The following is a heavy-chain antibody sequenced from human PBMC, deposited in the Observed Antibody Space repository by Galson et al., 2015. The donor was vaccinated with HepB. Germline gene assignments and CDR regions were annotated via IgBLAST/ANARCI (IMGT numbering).Heavy chain of an antibody. Sequence: SLRLSCAASGFTFSNAWMSWVRQAPGKGLEWVGRIKSKTDGGTTDYAAPVKGRFTISRDDSKNTLYLQMNSLKTEDTAVYYCTTSLGSQSPRDYWGQGTLVTVSS. D-gene: IGHD3-10*01. J-gene: IGHJ4*02. V-gene: IGHV3-15*01. CDR2: IKSKTDGGTT. CDR1: GFTFSNAW. CDR3: TTSLGSQSPRDY.